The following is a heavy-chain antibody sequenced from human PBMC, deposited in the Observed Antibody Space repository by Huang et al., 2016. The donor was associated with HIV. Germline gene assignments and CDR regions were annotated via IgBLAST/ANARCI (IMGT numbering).Heavy chain of an antibody. J-gene: IGHJ4*02. CDR2: ISPSSSFI. CDR1: GFSLDSFN. CDR3: VKDRGQQLSPFDS. D-gene: IGHD6-13*01. Sequence: EVQLVDSGGGLVKPGGSLRLSCAASGFSLDSFNMFWVRQTRGKGLQWVASISPSSSFIEYADSVKGRFRISRDNAKNSLYLQMNSLRGEDTAVYYCVKDRGQQLSPFDSWGQGTLVTVSS. V-gene: IGHV3-21*01.